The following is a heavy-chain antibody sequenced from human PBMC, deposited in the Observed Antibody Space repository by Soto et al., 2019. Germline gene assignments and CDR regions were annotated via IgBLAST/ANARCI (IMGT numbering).Heavy chain of an antibody. Sequence: PGGSLRLSCAVSGFTFSNAWITWVRQAPGKGLEWVGHIKSKTDGGTTDYAAPVKGRFTISGDDSKNTLYLQMNSLKTEDTAVYYCTTQYYYDSSGSLLNWGQGTLVTVSS. J-gene: IGHJ4*02. V-gene: IGHV3-15*01. D-gene: IGHD3-22*01. CDR1: GFTFSNAW. CDR3: TTQYYYDSSGSLLN. CDR2: IKSKTDGGTT.